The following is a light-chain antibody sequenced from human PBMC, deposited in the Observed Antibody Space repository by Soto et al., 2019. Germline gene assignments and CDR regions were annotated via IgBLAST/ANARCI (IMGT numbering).Light chain of an antibody. J-gene: IGKJ2*01. CDR2: AAS. CDR3: QQSYSLPYT. Sequence: DIQLTQSPSFLSASVGDSVTITCRASQGVTGYVAWYQQKPGKAPNLLIYAASSLQSGVSSRFSGSGSGTDFTLTISSLQPEDSATYYCQQSYSLPYTFGQGTKVEIK. CDR1: QGVTGY. V-gene: IGKV1-39*01.